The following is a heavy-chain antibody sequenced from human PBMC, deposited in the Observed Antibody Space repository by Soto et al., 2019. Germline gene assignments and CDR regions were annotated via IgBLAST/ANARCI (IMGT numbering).Heavy chain of an antibody. CDR1: GYSFSSFG. V-gene: IGHV1-18*01. D-gene: IGHD2-15*01. CDR2: VSVPSGDT. J-gene: IGHJ4*02. CDR3: ARTCRSGGSCYLEY. Sequence: VASVKVSCKASGYSFSSFGISWVRQAPGQGLEWVGWVSVPSGDTSSAQNFQGGVTVTTDTSTSTAYMEVGSLRSDDTAVYYCARTCRSGGSCYLEYWGEGTLVTVSS.